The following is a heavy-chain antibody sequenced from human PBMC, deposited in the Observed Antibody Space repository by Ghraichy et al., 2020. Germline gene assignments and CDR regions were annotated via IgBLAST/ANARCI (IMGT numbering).Heavy chain of an antibody. CDR3: AKVQTIWSGYYAGWFDP. J-gene: IGHJ5*02. Sequence: GGSLRLSCAASGFTFSSYAMSWVRQAPGKGLEWVSAISGSGGSTYYADSVKGRFTISRDNSKNTLYLQMNSLRAEDTAVYYCAKVQTIWSGYYAGWFDPWGQGTLVTVSS. V-gene: IGHV3-23*01. D-gene: IGHD3-3*01. CDR2: ISGSGGST. CDR1: GFTFSSYA.